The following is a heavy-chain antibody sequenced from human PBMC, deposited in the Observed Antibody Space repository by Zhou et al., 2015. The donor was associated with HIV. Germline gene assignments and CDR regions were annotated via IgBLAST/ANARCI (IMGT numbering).Heavy chain of an antibody. D-gene: IGHD5-18*01. V-gene: IGHV1-18*01. J-gene: IGHJ4*02. CDR1: GYTFTNYG. CDR3: ARDGVYIQAHSNDY. CDR2: ISAYNGNT. Sequence: QVQLVQSGAEVKKPGASVKVSCKTSGYTFTNYGISWVRQAPGQGLEWMGGISAYNGNTKYAQKVQGRVTMTTDTSTSTAYMELRSLRSDDTAVYYCARDGVYIQAHSNDYWGQGTLVAVSS.